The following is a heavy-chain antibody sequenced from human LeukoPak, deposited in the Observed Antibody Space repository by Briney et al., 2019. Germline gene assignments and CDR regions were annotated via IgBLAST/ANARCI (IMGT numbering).Heavy chain of an antibody. J-gene: IGHJ4*02. V-gene: IGHV1-18*01. Sequence: ASVKVSCKASGYTFSSYGISWVRQAPGQGLEWMGWISAYNGNRNYAQKLQGRVTITRNTSISTAYMELSSLRSEDTAVYYCARAASGGPYSSSWYLKNWGQGTLVTVSS. D-gene: IGHD6-13*01. CDR1: GYTFSSYG. CDR2: ISAYNGNR. CDR3: ARAASGGPYSSSWYLKN.